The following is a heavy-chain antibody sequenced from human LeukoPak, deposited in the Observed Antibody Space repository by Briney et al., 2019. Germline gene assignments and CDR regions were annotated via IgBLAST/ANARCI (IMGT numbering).Heavy chain of an antibody. CDR1: GFTFSSYG. V-gene: IGHV3-33*01. CDR2: IWYDGSNK. J-gene: IGHJ4*02. Sequence: GRSLRLSCAASGFTFSSYGMHWVRQAPGKGLEWVAVIWYDGSNKYYADSVKGRFTISRDNSKNTLYLQMNSLRAEDTAVYYCARDTEYYYDSSGYYPYWGQGNLVTVYS. CDR3: ARDTEYYYDSSGYYPY. D-gene: IGHD3-22*01.